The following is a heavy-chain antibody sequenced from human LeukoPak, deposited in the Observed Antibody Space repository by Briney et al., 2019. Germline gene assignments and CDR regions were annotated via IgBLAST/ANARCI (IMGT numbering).Heavy chain of an antibody. CDR3: ATFSLRGYSYGPYDAFDI. CDR2: IIPIFGTA. V-gene: IGHV1-69*13. CDR1: GGTFSSYA. J-gene: IGHJ3*02. Sequence: SVKVSCKASGGTFSSYAISWVRQAPGQGLEWMGGIIPIFGTANYAQKFQGRVTITADESTSTAYMELRSLRSDDTAVYYCATFSLRGYSYGPYDAFDIWGQGTMVTVSS. D-gene: IGHD5-18*01.